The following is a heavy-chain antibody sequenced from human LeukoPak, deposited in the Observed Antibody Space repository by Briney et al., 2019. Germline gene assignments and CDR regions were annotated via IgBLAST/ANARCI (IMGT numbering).Heavy chain of an antibody. CDR2: ISCSGDST. CDR3: ARPPSDNLLTGSLYYFDN. D-gene: IGHD3-9*01. Sequence: PGGSLRLSCAASGFSFSSCAMSWVRPAPGKGLEWVSGISCSGDSTDYADSVKGRFTISRDNSKNTLYLQINSLRAEDTAVYYCARPPSDNLLTGSLYYFDNWGQGTLVTVSS. J-gene: IGHJ4*02. CDR1: GFSFSSCA. V-gene: IGHV3-23*01.